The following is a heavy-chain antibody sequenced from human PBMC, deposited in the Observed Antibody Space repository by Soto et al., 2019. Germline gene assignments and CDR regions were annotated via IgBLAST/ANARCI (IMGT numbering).Heavy chain of an antibody. CDR3: AKDPSLYSSSGYFDY. J-gene: IGHJ4*02. D-gene: IGHD6-13*01. V-gene: IGHV3-23*01. Sequence: EVQLLESGGGLVQPGGSLRLSCAASGFTFSSYAMSWVRQAPGKGLEWVSAISGSGGSTYYADSVKGRFTISRDNSXNTLYLQMNSLRAEDTAVYYCAKDPSLYSSSGYFDYWGQGTLVTVSS. CDR1: GFTFSSYA. CDR2: ISGSGGST.